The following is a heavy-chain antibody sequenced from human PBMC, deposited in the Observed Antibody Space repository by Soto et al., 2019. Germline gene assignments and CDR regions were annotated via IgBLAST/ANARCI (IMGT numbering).Heavy chain of an antibody. D-gene: IGHD5-12*01. CDR2: ISAYNGNT. V-gene: IGHV1-18*01. CDR1: GYTFTSYG. Sequence: GASVKVSCKASGYTFTSYGISWVRQAPGQGLEWMGWISAYNGNTNYAQKLQGRVTMTTDTSTSTAYMELRSLRSDDTAVYYCARGPYSGYDAAYYFDYWGQGTLVNVSS. J-gene: IGHJ4*02. CDR3: ARGPYSGYDAAYYFDY.